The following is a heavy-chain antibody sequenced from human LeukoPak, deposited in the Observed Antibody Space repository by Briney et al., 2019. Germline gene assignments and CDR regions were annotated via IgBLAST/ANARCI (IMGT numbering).Heavy chain of an antibody. Sequence: GGSLRLSCAASGFTYSSYSMNWVRQAPGKGLEWVSAISGSGGSTYYADSVKGRFTISRDNSKNTLYLQMNSLRAEDTAVYYCAKDYVGTLDYWGQGTLVTVSS. CDR2: ISGSGGST. V-gene: IGHV3-23*01. J-gene: IGHJ4*02. CDR1: GFTYSSYS. D-gene: IGHD1-14*01. CDR3: AKDYVGTLDY.